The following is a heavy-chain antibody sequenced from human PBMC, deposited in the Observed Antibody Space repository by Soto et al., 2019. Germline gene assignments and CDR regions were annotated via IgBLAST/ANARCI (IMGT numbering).Heavy chain of an antibody. J-gene: IGHJ4*02. CDR1: GGSISDYY. D-gene: IGHD3-10*01. V-gene: IGHV4-59*01. CDR2: IYSTGGI. Sequence: SETLSLTCSVSGGSISDYYWSWIRQPPGKGPEWIGNIYSTGGINYNPSLKSRVTISRDTSKNQLSLKLNSVTAADTAVYYCARAWDASGTYYSYYFDYWGPGALVTVS. CDR3: ARAWDASGTYYSYYFDY.